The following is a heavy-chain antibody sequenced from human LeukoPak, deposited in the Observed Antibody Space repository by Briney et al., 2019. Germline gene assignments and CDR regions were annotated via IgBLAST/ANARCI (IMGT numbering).Heavy chain of an antibody. CDR2: ISHDAGNK. CDR1: GFIFSGYI. Sequence: GGSLRLSCAASGFIFSGYIMHWFRQAPGRGLKWVALISHDAGNKHFADSVKGRFTISRDNSKNTMYLEMNDVRPDGSAMYYCARERGSSGSAGWFDPWGQGTPVTVSS. V-gene: IGHV3-30-3*01. D-gene: IGHD3-22*01. J-gene: IGHJ5*02. CDR3: ARERGSSGSAGWFDP.